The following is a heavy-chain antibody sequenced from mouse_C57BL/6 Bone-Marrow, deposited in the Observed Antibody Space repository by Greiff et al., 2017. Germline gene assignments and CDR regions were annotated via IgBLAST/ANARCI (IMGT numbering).Heavy chain of an antibody. CDR1: GYTFTSYW. Sequence: QVQLKQPGAELVRPGTSVKLSCKASGYTFTSYWMHWVKQRPGQGLEWIGVIDPSDSYTNYNQKFKGKATLTVDTSSSTAYMQLSSLTSADSAVYYCGRYGYNNPWFAYWGQGTLVTVSA. CDR3: GRYGYNNPWFAY. V-gene: IGHV1-59*01. CDR2: IDPSDSYT. D-gene: IGHD1-1*01. J-gene: IGHJ3*01.